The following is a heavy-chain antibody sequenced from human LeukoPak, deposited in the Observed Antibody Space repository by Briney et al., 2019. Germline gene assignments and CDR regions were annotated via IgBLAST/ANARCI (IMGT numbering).Heavy chain of an antibody. Sequence: GGSLRLSCAASGFTFSNSAMSWVRQAPGKGLEWVSSVSGSGGSTYYADSVKGRFTVSRDNSKNTLYLQVNSLRAEDTAVYYCARADTSGYIYYFDYWGQGTLVTVSS. CDR1: GFTFSNSA. D-gene: IGHD3-22*01. J-gene: IGHJ4*02. CDR2: VSGSGGST. V-gene: IGHV3-23*01. CDR3: ARADTSGYIYYFDY.